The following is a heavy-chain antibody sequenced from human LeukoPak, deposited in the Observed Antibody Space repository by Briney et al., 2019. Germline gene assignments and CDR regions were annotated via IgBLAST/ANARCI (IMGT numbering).Heavy chain of an antibody. Sequence: GGSLRLSCAASGFTFSSYAMSWVRQAPGKGLEWVSVISGGGYSTYYAASVKGRFTISRDNSKDTPFLQMHSLRPGDTAVYYCVREDTPATANYWGQGTLVTISS. D-gene: IGHD2-21*02. CDR3: VREDTPATANY. CDR2: ISGGGYST. J-gene: IGHJ4*02. CDR1: GFTFSSYA. V-gene: IGHV3-23*01.